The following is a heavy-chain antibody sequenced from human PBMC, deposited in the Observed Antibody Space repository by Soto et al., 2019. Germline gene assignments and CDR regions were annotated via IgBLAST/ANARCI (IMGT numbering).Heavy chain of an antibody. Sequence: QVQLVQSGAEVKKPGASVKVSCKTSGYTFTSYHISWVRQAPGQGLEWMGWISAYNIKTNYAQKSQGRVTLTTDTLTSTAYMELRSLRSDDTAVYYCARDAPPTDYWGQGTLVTVSS. CDR3: ARDAPPTDY. V-gene: IGHV1-18*01. CDR1: GYTFTSYH. CDR2: ISAYNIKT. J-gene: IGHJ4*02.